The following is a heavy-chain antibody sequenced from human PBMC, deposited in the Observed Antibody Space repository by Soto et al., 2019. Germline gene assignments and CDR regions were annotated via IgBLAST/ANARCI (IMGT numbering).Heavy chain of an antibody. CDR3: ARDWNGDKYFDF. CDR2: IYSDDNT. CDR1: GITATNGH. Sequence: DVQLVKSGGGLIQPGGSLRLSCAASGITATNGHMSWVRQAPGKGLEWVSVIYSDDNTYYADSVKGRFTISRATSKNTVYIQMNSLRAEDTAVYYCARDWNGDKYFDFWDQGSLVTVSS. D-gene: IGHD4-17*01. V-gene: IGHV3-53*01. J-gene: IGHJ4*02.